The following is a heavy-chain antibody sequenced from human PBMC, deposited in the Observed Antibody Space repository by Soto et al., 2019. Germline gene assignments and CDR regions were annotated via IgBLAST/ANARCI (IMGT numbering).Heavy chain of an antibody. Sequence: SETQSHTCTVSGVTIRSYYWSWIRQPPGKGLEWIGYIYYSGSTNYNPSLKSRVTISVDTSKNQFSLKLSSVTAADTAVYYCARRYSSSWSDAFDIWGQGTMVTVSS. CDR3: ARRYSSSWSDAFDI. D-gene: IGHD6-13*01. J-gene: IGHJ3*02. CDR1: GVTIRSYY. V-gene: IGHV4-59*01. CDR2: IYYSGST.